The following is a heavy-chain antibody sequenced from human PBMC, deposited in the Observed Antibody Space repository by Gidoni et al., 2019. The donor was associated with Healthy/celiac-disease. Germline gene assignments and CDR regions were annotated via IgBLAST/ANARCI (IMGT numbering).Heavy chain of an antibody. CDR2: ISSSSSYI. J-gene: IGHJ4*02. Sequence: EVQLVESGGGLVKPGGSLRRSCAASGFTFSSYSMNWVRQAPGKGLEWVSSISSSSSYIYYADSVKGRFTISRDNAKNSLYLQMNSLRAEDTAVYYCARGAGYSYGFPPSDYWGQGTLVTVSS. D-gene: IGHD5-18*01. CDR3: ARGAGYSYGFPPSDY. V-gene: IGHV3-21*01. CDR1: GFTFSSYS.